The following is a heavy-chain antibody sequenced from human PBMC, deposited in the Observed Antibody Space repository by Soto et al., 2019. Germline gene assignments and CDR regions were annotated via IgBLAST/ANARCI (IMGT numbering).Heavy chain of an antibody. CDR3: ARAATVTYYYYDSSGYNDY. V-gene: IGHV3-21*01. J-gene: IGHJ4*02. CDR2: VSSRSNYI. Sequence: GGSLRLSCAASGFTFNDYSMNWVRQAPGKGLEWVSSVSSRSNYIYYADSVKGRFTISRDNSKNTLYLQMNSLRAEDTAVYYCARAATVTYYYYDSSGYNDYWGQGTLVTVSS. D-gene: IGHD3-22*01. CDR1: GFTFNDYS.